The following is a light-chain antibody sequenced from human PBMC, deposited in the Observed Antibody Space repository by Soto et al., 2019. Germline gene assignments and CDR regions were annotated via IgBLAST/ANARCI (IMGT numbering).Light chain of an antibody. J-gene: IGKJ4*01. CDR2: AAS. Sequence: DIQMTQSPSSLSASVGDRVTITCRASQSISSYLNWYQQKPGKAPRLLIFAASSLQTGVPSRFSGSGSGTDFTLTISSLQPEDFETYYCQQSYSTPLNFGGGTKVDIX. CDR1: QSISSY. CDR3: QQSYSTPLN. V-gene: IGKV1-39*01.